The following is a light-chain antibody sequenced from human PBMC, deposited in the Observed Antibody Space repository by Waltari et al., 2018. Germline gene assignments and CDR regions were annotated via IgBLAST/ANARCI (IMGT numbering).Light chain of an antibody. J-gene: IGKJ2*01. CDR1: QSVSGN. CDR3: QQYNDWPQT. V-gene: IGKV3-15*01. Sequence: IVMTQSPATLSVSPGERVPPSCRASQSVSGNLAWYQQKPGQAPRLLMYGASTRAAGVPTRFSGSGSGTEFTVTISSLQSEDFAVYYCQQYNDWPQTFGQGTKLETK. CDR2: GAS.